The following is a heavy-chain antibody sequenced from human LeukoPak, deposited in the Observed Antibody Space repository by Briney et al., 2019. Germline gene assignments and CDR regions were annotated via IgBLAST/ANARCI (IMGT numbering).Heavy chain of an antibody. Sequence: PSETLSLTCAVSGGSISSGGYSWSWIRQPAGKGLEWIGRIYTSGSTNYNPSLKSRVTISVDTSKNQFSLKLSSVTAADTAVYYCARVYGSGKQGLDPWGQGTLVTVSS. J-gene: IGHJ5*02. CDR3: ARVYGSGKQGLDP. CDR1: GGSISSGGYS. CDR2: IYTSGST. V-gene: IGHV4-61*02. D-gene: IGHD3-10*01.